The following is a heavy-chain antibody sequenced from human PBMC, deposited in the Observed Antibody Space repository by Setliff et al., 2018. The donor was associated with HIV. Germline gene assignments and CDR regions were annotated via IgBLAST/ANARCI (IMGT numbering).Heavy chain of an antibody. CDR1: GGSISEYY. V-gene: IGHV4-59*01. CDR3: ARGPPGYSSGWYYGSLGYMDV. D-gene: IGHD6-19*01. Sequence: SETLSLTCTVSGGSISEYYWSWIRQPPGKGLEWIGYIDYSGSTNYNASLKSRLTMSIDTSKNQFSLKLSSVTAADTAVYYCARGPPGYSSGWYYGSLGYMDVWGKGTTVTVS. J-gene: IGHJ6*03. CDR2: IDYSGST.